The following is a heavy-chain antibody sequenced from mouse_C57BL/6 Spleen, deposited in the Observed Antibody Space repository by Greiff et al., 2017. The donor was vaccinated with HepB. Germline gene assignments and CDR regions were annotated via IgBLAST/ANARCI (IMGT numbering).Heavy chain of an antibody. V-gene: IGHV5-4*01. CDR3: ARDRGLPGGSMDY. D-gene: IGHD2-2*01. CDR1: GFTFSSYA. J-gene: IGHJ4*01. CDR2: ISDGGSYT. Sequence: EVMLVESGGGLVKPGGSLKLSCAASGFTFSSYAMSWVRQTPEKRLEWVATISDGGSYTYYPDNVKGRFTISRDNAKNNLYLQMSHLKSEDTAMYYCARDRGLPGGSMDYWGQGTSVTVSS.